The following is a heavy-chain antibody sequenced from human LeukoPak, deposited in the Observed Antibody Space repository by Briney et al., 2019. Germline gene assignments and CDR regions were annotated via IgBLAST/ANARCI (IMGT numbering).Heavy chain of an antibody. CDR3: ARVGARDYDFWSGYYFDY. J-gene: IGHJ4*02. CDR1: GFIFSSYS. D-gene: IGHD3-3*01. V-gene: IGHV3-21*01. CDR2: ISSSSIYI. Sequence: PGGSLRLSCAASGFIFSSYSMNWVRQAPGKGLEWVSSISSSSIYIYYADSVKGRFTISRDNAKNSLYLQMNSLRAEDTAVCYCARVGARDYDFWSGYYFDYWGQGTLVTVSS.